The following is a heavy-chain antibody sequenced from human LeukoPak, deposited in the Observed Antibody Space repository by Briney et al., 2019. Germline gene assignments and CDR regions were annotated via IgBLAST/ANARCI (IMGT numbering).Heavy chain of an antibody. Sequence: GGSLRLSCAASGFTFSSYAMNWVRQAPGKWLEWVSSISSSSSYIYYADSVKGRFTISRDNAKNSLYLQMNSLRAEDAAVYYCARKDYGDYVDAFDIWGQGTMVTVSS. J-gene: IGHJ3*02. CDR2: ISSSSSYI. V-gene: IGHV3-21*01. CDR1: GFTFSSYA. CDR3: ARKDYGDYVDAFDI. D-gene: IGHD4-17*01.